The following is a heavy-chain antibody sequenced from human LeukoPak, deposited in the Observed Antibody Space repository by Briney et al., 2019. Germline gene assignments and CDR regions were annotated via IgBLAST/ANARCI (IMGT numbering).Heavy chain of an antibody. J-gene: IGHJ6*03. CDR1: GGSISSSSYY. V-gene: IGHV4-39*07. CDR3: ARAETYDFWSGYPYYYYYYYMDV. D-gene: IGHD3-3*01. CDR2: IYYSGST. Sequence: SETLSLTCTVSGGSISSSSYYWGWIRQPPGKGLEWIGSIYYSGSTYYNPSLKSRVTISVDTSKNQFSLKLSSVTAADTAVYYCARAETYDFWSGYPYYYYYYYMDVWGKGTTVTVSS.